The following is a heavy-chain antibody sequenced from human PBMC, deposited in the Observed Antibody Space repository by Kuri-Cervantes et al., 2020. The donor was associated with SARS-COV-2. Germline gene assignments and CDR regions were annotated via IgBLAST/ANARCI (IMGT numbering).Heavy chain of an antibody. J-gene: IGHJ4*02. Sequence: GSLRLSCSVSGGSISSSGYYWGWVRQPPGKGLEWIGSIYFSGSTYYTPSLKSRVTISVDTSKNQFSLKLTSVTATDTAVYYCGRQASDWHIDYWGQGTLVTVSS. CDR2: IYFSGST. CDR3: GRQASDWHIDY. D-gene: IGHD3-9*01. CDR1: GGSISSSGYY. V-gene: IGHV4-39*01.